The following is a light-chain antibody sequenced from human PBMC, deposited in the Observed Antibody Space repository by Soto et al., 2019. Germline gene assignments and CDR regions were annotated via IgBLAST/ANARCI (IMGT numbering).Light chain of an antibody. V-gene: IGKV1-39*01. CDR1: QSISNH. Sequence: IQMTQSPSSLSASVDDRVIITCRASQSISNHLNWYQQKPGKAPKLLIFAASSLQSGVPSRFSGSRSGPDFTLTISSLQPEDFATYYCQQSYSTPRTFGQGTKVDIK. J-gene: IGKJ1*01. CDR2: AAS. CDR3: QQSYSTPRT.